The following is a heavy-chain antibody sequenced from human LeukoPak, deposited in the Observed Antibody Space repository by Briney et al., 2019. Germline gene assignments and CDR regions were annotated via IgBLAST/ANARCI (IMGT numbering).Heavy chain of an antibody. Sequence: GGSLRLSCAASGFTFSSYSMNWVRPAPGKGLEWVSSISSSSSYIYYADSVKGRFTISRDNAKNSLYLQMNSLRAEDTAVYYCAGYETFTTDDAFDIWGQGTMVTVSS. J-gene: IGHJ3*02. V-gene: IGHV3-21*04. CDR2: ISSSSSYI. CDR1: GFTFSSYS. CDR3: AGYETFTTDDAFDI. D-gene: IGHD5-12*01.